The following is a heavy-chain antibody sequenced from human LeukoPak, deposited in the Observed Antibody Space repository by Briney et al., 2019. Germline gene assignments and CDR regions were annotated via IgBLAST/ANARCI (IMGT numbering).Heavy chain of an antibody. CDR1: GFTFSSYA. Sequence: GGSPRLSCAASGFTFSSYAMSWVRQAPGKGLQWVSAISGSGGSTYYADSVKGRFTISGDNSKNTLYLQINSLRAEDTAVYYCAKNPSSSWYRRDWFDPWGQGTLVTVSS. V-gene: IGHV3-23*01. CDR3: AKNPSSSWYRRDWFDP. CDR2: ISGSGGST. J-gene: IGHJ5*02. D-gene: IGHD6-13*01.